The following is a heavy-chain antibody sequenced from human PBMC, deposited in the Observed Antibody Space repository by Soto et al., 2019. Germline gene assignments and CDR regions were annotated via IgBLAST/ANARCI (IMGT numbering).Heavy chain of an antibody. CDR2: IYYSGST. J-gene: IGHJ5*02. D-gene: IGHD6-19*01. Sequence: QLQLQESGPGLVKPSETLSLTCTVSGGSISSSSYYWGWIRQPPGKGLEWIGSIYYSGSTYYNPSLKSRVTISVDTSKNQFALKLSSVTAADTAVYYCARLQWLWYNWSDPWGQGTLVTVSS. CDR3: ARLQWLWYNWSDP. V-gene: IGHV4-39*01. CDR1: GGSISSSSYY.